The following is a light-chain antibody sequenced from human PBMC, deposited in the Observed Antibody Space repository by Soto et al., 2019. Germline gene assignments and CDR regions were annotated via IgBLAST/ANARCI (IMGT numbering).Light chain of an antibody. CDR3: ISYSSRKIWM. V-gene: IGLV2-14*01. CDR2: EVS. Sequence: QSALTQPASVSGSPGQSITISCTGSSSDVGGHDYVSWSQQHPGKAPKLLIYEVSNRPSGISNRFSASKSGNTASLTISGLQPEDEADYYCISYSSRKIWMFGGGTKLTVL. CDR1: SSDVGGHDY. J-gene: IGLJ3*02.